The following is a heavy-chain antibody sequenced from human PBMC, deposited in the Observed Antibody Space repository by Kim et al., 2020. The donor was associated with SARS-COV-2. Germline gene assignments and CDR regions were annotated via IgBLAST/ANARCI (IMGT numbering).Heavy chain of an antibody. CDR2: IIPIFGTA. CDR3: ASDYDSSGYKYYFDY. Sequence: SVKVSCKASGGTFSSYAISWVRQAPGQGLEWMGGIIPIFGTANYAQKFQGRVTITADESTSTAYMELSSLRSEDTAVYYCASDYDSSGYKYYFDYWGQGTLVTVSS. D-gene: IGHD3-22*01. J-gene: IGHJ4*02. CDR1: GGTFSSYA. V-gene: IGHV1-69*13.